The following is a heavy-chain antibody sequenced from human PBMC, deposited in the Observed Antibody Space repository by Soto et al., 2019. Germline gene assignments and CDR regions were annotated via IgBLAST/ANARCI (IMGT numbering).Heavy chain of an antibody. CDR2: IGTAGDT. V-gene: IGHV3-13*01. J-gene: IGHJ3*02. D-gene: IGHD3-22*01. CDR1: GFTFSSYD. CDR3: ARAPNYYYDSSNAFDI. Sequence: GGSLRLSCAASGFTFSSYDMHWVRQATGKGLEWVSAIGTAGDTYYPGSVKGRFTISRENAKNSLYLQMNSLRAEDTAVYYCARAPNYYYDSSNAFDIWGQGTMVTVSS.